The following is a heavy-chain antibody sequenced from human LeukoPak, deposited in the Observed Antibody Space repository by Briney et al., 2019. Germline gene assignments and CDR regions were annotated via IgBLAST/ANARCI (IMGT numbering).Heavy chain of an antibody. CDR1: DDSITMYY. D-gene: IGHD1-1*01. V-gene: IGHV4-59*01. Sequence: SETLSLTCSVSDDSITMYYWTWIRQPPGKGLEWIGYVDHTGSTNFNPSLNGRVSTSRDTTKNLFSLRLRSVTAADTAVYFCARGRVSSSTWYSTYYYYFYMDVWGKGTTVTVSS. CDR2: VDHTGST. J-gene: IGHJ6*03. CDR3: ARGRVSSSTWYSTYYYYFYMDV.